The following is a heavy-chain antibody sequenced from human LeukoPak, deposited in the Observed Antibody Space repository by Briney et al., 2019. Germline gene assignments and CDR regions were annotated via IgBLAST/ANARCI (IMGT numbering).Heavy chain of an antibody. J-gene: IGHJ4*02. Sequence: ASVKVSCKASGYTFTSYGISWVRQAPGQGLEWMGGIIPIFGTANYAQKFQGRVTITADESTSTAYMELSSLRSEDTAVYYCARSPNYYGSGSYYPYFDYWGQGTLVTVSS. D-gene: IGHD3-10*01. CDR3: ARSPNYYGSGSYYPYFDY. CDR1: GYTFTSYG. CDR2: IIPIFGTA. V-gene: IGHV1-69*13.